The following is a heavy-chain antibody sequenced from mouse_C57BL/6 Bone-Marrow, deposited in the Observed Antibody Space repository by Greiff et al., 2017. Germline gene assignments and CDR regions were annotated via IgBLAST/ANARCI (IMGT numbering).Heavy chain of an antibody. D-gene: IGHD1-1*01. CDR1: GYTFTSYG. CDR3: VIYYYGSRNY. Sequence: VQLQQSGAELARPGASVKLSCKASGYTFTSYGISWVKQRTGQGLEWIGEIYPRRGNPYYNEKFKGKATLTADKSSSTAYMELRSLTSEDSAVYFCVIYYYGSRNYWGQGTTLTVSS. CDR2: IYPRRGNP. V-gene: IGHV1-81*01. J-gene: IGHJ2*01.